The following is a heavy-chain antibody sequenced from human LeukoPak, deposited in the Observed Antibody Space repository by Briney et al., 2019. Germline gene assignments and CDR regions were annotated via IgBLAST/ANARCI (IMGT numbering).Heavy chain of an antibody. CDR1: GGTFSSYA. CDR3: ARDGYSSGWLGFDY. Sequence: SVKVSRKASGGTFSSYAISWVRQAPGQGLEWMGGIIPIFGTANYAQKFQGRVTITADESTSTAYMELSSLRSEDTAVYYCARDGYSSGWLGFDYWGQGTLVTVSS. CDR2: IIPIFGTA. J-gene: IGHJ4*02. V-gene: IGHV1-69*13. D-gene: IGHD6-19*01.